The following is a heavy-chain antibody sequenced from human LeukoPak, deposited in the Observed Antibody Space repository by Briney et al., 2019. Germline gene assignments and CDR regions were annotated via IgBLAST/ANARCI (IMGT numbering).Heavy chain of an antibody. CDR1: GGSISSYY. V-gene: IGHV4-59*01. CDR3: ARGSGIAAEGYFDY. D-gene: IGHD6-13*01. CDR2: NYYSEST. J-gene: IGHJ4*02. Sequence: RTSETLSLTCSVSGGSISSYYWSWIRQPPARGLEWIGCNYYSESTNYNPPPKSRVTKPVDTSKNQFSLKLSSVTAADTAVYYCARGSGIAAEGYFDYWGQGTLVTVSS.